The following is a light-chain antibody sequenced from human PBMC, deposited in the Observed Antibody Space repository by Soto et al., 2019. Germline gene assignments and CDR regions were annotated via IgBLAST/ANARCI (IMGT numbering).Light chain of an antibody. CDR1: SSNIGSNY. V-gene: IGLV1-47*01. CDR2: RNN. CDR3: AAWDGYVV. J-gene: IGLJ2*01. Sequence: QSVLTQPPSASGTPGQRVTISCSGSSSNIGSNYVYWYQQLPGTAPKLLIYRNNQRPSGVPDRFSGSKSGTSASLAISGLRSEDEADYYCAAWDGYVVFGGGTKLTVL.